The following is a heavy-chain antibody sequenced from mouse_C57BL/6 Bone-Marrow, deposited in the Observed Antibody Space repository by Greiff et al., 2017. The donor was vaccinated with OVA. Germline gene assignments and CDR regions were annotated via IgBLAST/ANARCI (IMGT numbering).Heavy chain of an antibody. V-gene: IGHV1-61*01. Sequence: QVQLKQPGAELVRPGSSVKLSCKASGYTFTSYWLDWVKQRPGQGLEWIGTIYPSDSETHYNQQFKAKATLTVDQSSSTAYLQLSSLTSEDSAVYYGAREGDYDGPDYFDYWGQGTTLTGSS. D-gene: IGHD2-4*01. CDR3: AREGDYDGPDYFDY. J-gene: IGHJ2*01. CDR1: GYTFTSYW. CDR2: IYPSDSET.